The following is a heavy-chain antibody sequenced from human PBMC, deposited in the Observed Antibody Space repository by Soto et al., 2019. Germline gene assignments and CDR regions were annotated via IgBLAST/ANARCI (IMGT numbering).Heavy chain of an antibody. CDR1: GGSITSTTYY. V-gene: IGHV4-39*01. J-gene: IGHJ4*02. D-gene: IGHD3-22*01. CDR3: ARQGNYPDSTGYYYYFDY. Sequence: PSETLSLTCTVSGGSITSTTYYWGWIRQASGQGLEWIGSIYYSGSTYYNPSLKRRVTRSVDTSKNPSSMKLSSMTAADTAVYSCARQGNYPDSTGYYYYFDYWGQGALVTVSS. CDR2: IYYSGST.